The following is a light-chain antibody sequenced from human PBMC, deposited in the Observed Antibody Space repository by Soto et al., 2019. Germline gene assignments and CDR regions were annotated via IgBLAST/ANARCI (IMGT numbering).Light chain of an antibody. J-gene: IGKJ4*01. Sequence: EIVMTQSPATLSVSPGERATLSCRASQSVSSNLAWYQQKPGQAPRLLIYGASTRATGIPARFSGSGSGTEFTLTISSLQSEDFAVYYCQHYNERPLTFGGGTKVDI. V-gene: IGKV3-15*01. CDR1: QSVSSN. CDR3: QHYNERPLT. CDR2: GAS.